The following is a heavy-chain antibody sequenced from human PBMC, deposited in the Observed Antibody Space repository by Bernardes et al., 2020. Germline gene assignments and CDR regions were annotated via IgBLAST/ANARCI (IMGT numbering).Heavy chain of an antibody. D-gene: IGHD6-19*01. CDR2: ISSSGSTI. J-gene: IGHJ4*02. CDR3: ARVSARYSSGDYFDY. CDR1: GFTFSDYY. V-gene: IGHV3-11*01. Sequence: GGSLRLSCAASGFTFSDYYMSWIRQAPGKGLEWVSYISSSGSTIYYADSVKGRFTISRDNAKNSLYLQMNTLRAEDTAVYYCARVSARYSSGDYFDYWGQGTLVTVSS.